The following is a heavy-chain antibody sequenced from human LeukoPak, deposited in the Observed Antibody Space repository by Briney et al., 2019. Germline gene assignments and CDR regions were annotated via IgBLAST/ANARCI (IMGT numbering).Heavy chain of an antibody. CDR2: IYYSGST. Sequence: KTSETLSLTCTVSGGSISGYYWSWIRQPPGKGLEWIGYIYYSGSTDYNPSLKSRVTISVDTSKNQFSLKLSSVTAADTAVYYCARGTRSSGYYWFDPWGQGTLVTVSS. CDR3: ARGTRSSGYYWFDP. J-gene: IGHJ5*02. D-gene: IGHD3-22*01. CDR1: GGSISGYY. V-gene: IGHV4-59*01.